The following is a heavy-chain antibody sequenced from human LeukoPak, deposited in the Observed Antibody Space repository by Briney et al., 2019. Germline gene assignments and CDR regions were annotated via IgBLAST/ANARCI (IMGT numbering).Heavy chain of an antibody. J-gene: IGHJ1*01. CDR1: GGSTTSGGNY. V-gene: IGHV4-31*11. CDR3: ARAPSVDWYYFQL. Sequence: SETLSLTCAVSGGSTTSGGNYWNWIRQRPGRGLEWIGYIYSSGHTYHNPSLKSRLFLSVDTSKNQLFLKMTSVTAAETAVYYCARAPSVDWYYFQLWGKGTMVTVSS. CDR2: IYSSGHT. D-gene: IGHD3-9*01.